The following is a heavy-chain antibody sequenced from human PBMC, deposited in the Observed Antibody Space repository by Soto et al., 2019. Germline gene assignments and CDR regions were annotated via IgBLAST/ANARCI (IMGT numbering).Heavy chain of an antibody. CDR2: IYYSGST. J-gene: IGHJ4*02. CDR1: GGSISSYY. Sequence: PSETLSLTCTVSGGSISSYYWNWIRQPPGKGLEWIGYIYYSGSTNYNPSLKSRVAISVDTSKNQFSLKLSSVTAADTAVYYCARDYGDYFDFWGQGTLVTVS. CDR3: ARDYGDYFDF. D-gene: IGHD4-17*01. V-gene: IGHV4-59*01.